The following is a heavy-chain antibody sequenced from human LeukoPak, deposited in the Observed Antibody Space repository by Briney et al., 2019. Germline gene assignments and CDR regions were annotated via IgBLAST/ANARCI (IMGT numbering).Heavy chain of an antibody. CDR3: ARDGFTMIVVGWYFDL. J-gene: IGHJ2*01. D-gene: IGHD3-22*01. Sequence: PGGSLRLSCAASGFILSSYGIHWVRKAPGKGLEWVSGISASGGSTYYADSVKGRFTISRDNSKNTLYLQVNSLRAEDTAVYYCARDGFTMIVVGWYFDLWGRGTLVTVSS. V-gene: IGHV3-23*01. CDR1: GFILSSYG. CDR2: ISASGGST.